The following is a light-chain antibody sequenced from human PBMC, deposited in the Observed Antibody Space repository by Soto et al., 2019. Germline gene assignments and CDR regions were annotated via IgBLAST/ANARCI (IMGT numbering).Light chain of an antibody. V-gene: IGKV3-20*01. J-gene: IGKJ4*01. CDR1: QSVGRNY. Sequence: ENVLAQSPGTLSLSPGERATLSCRASQSVGRNYIAWFQQKPGQAPRLLMHTASVRATGIPDRFSGSGSGTDFTLTISRLEPEDFAAFYCQQYAASPLTFGGGTKVEI. CDR3: QQYAASPLT. CDR2: TAS.